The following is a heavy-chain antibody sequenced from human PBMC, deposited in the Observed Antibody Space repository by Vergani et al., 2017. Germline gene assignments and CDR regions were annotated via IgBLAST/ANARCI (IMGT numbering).Heavy chain of an antibody. CDR1: GGSISSYY. D-gene: IGHD3-10*01. Sequence: QLQLQESGPGLVKPSETLSLTCTVSGGSISSYYWSWIRQPPGKGLEWIGYIYYSGSTNYNPSLKSRVTISVDTSKNQFSLKLSSVTAADTAVYYCARDRGDTIYYYYYMDVWGKGTTVTVSS. V-gene: IGHV4-59*01. CDR2: IYYSGST. CDR3: ARDRGDTIYYYYYMDV. J-gene: IGHJ6*03.